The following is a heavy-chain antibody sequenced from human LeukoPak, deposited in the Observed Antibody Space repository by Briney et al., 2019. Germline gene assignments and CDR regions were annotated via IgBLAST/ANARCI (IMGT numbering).Heavy chain of an antibody. CDR1: GYTFTGYY. J-gene: IGHJ4*02. D-gene: IGHD3-9*01. V-gene: IGHV1-2*02. CDR3: ARDHDDILTGYYMADY. Sequence: ASVKVSCKASGYTFTGYYMHWVRQAPGQGLEWMGWINPNSGGTNYAQKIQGRVTMTRDTSISTAYMELSRLRSDDTAVYYCARDHDDILTGYYMADYWGQGTLVTVSS. CDR2: INPNSGGT.